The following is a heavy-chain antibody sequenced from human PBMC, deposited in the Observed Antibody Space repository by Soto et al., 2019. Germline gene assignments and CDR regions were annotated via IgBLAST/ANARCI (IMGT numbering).Heavy chain of an antibody. J-gene: IGHJ4*02. CDR1: GGSISSGGYS. V-gene: IGHV4-30-2*01. CDR2: MYHSGST. Sequence: QLQLQESGSGLVKPSQTLSLTCAVSGGSISSGGYSWSWIRQPPGKGLEWIGYMYHSGSTYYNPSLKSRVTVAIDRSKNQFSLKLSSVTVADTAVYYCARAPDYWGQGILGTVSS. CDR3: ARAPDY.